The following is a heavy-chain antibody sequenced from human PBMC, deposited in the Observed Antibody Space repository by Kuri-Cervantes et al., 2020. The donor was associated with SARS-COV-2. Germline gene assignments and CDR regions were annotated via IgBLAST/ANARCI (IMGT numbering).Heavy chain of an antibody. V-gene: IGHV3-33*08. CDR3: AGDLAFGDLHGGY. CDR2: IWYYGSNK. Sequence: GRSLRLSCVASGYSFSSYGMHWVRQAPGKGLEWVAVIWYYGSNKYYADSVKGRFTISRDDSKNTLYLQMNSLRAEDTAVYYWAGDLAFGDLHGGYWGQGTMVTVSS. CDR1: GYSFSSYG. J-gene: IGHJ4*02. D-gene: IGHD3-10*01.